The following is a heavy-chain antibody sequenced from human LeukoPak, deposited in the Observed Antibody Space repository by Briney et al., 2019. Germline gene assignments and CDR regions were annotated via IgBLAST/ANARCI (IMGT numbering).Heavy chain of an antibody. CDR3: ARVRNYYGSGSYYNRHDY. CDR1: GYTFTSYG. CDR2: ISAYNGNT. J-gene: IGHJ4*02. D-gene: IGHD3-10*01. Sequence: ASVKVSCKASGYTFTSYGISWVRQAPGQGPEWMGWISAYNGNTNYAQKLQGRVTMTTDTSTSTAYMELRSLRSDDTAVYYCARVRNYYGSGSYYNRHDYWGQGTLVTVSS. V-gene: IGHV1-18*01.